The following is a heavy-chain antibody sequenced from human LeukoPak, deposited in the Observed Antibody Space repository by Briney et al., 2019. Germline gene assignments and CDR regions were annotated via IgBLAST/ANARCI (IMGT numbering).Heavy chain of an antibody. Sequence: PSETLSLTCTVSGGSISGFYWSWIRQPAGKGLEWIGRVYTSGSTNYNPSLKSRVTISVDTSKNQFSLKLSSVTAADTAVYYCARSILHSGGSCCWYYFDYWGQGTLVTVSS. J-gene: IGHJ4*02. D-gene: IGHD2-15*01. V-gene: IGHV4-4*07. CDR1: GGSISGFY. CDR2: VYTSGST. CDR3: ARSILHSGGSCCWYYFDY.